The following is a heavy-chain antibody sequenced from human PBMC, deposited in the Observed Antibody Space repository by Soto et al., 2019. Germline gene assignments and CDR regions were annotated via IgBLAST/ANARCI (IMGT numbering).Heavy chain of an antibody. CDR1: GGSISSYY. CDR3: ARAHAPTLPFDY. Sequence: SETLSLTCTVSGGSISSYYWSWIRQPPGKGLEWIGYIYYSGSTNYNPSLKSRVTISVDTSKNQFSLKLSSVTAANTAVYYCARAHAPTLPFDYWGQGTLVTVSS. D-gene: IGHD2-15*01. J-gene: IGHJ4*01. CDR2: IYYSGST. V-gene: IGHV4-59*01.